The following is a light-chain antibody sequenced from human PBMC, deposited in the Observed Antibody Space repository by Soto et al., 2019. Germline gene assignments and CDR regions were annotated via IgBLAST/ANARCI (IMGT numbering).Light chain of an antibody. J-gene: IGLJ2*01. CDR3: CSYAVTNILV. V-gene: IGLV2-23*01. Sequence: QPVLTQPASVSGSPGQSITISCTGTSSDVGSYNLVSWFQQHPGKAPKLMIYEGSKRPSGVSNRFSGSKSGNTASLTISGLQAEDEADYYCCSYAVTNILVVGGGTKLTVL. CDR1: SSDVGSYNL. CDR2: EGS.